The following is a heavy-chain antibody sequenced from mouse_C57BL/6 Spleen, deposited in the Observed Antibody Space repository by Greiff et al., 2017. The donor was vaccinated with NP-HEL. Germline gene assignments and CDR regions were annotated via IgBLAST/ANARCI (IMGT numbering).Heavy chain of an antibody. Sequence: QVQLKESGPELVKPGASVKISCKASGYTFTDYYINWVKQRPGQGLEWIGWIFPGSGSTYYNEKFKGKATLTVDKSSSTAYMLLSSLTSEDSAVYFCARDGGLGYAMDYWGQGTSVTVSS. D-gene: IGHD2-3*01. J-gene: IGHJ4*01. CDR1: GYTFTDYY. V-gene: IGHV1-75*01. CDR3: ARDGGLGYAMDY. CDR2: IFPGSGST.